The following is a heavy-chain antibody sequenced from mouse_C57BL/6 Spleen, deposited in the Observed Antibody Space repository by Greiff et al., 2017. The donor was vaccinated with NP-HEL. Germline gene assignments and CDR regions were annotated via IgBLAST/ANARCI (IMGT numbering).Heavy chain of an antibody. V-gene: IGHV14-2*01. D-gene: IGHD2-3*01. J-gene: IGHJ3*01. CDR3: ARSRLLRTWFAY. CDR1: GFNIKDYY. Sequence: EVQLQQSGAELVKPGASVKLSTASGFNIKDYYMHWVKQRTEQGLEWIGRIDPEDGETKYAPKFQGKATITADTSSNTAYLQLSSLTSEDTAVYYCARSRLLRTWFAYWGQGTLVTVSA. CDR2: IDPEDGET.